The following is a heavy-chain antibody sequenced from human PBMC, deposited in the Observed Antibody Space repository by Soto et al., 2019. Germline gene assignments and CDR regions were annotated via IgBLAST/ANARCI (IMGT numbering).Heavy chain of an antibody. CDR1: GYTFTRYT. CDR2: INPDNGNT. Sequence: QVQLVQSGAEVKKPGASVKISCKASGYTFTRYTMNWVSQAPGQRLEWMGWINPDNGNTKSSQKFQDRVIINRDTSAITAYMDLSSLRSEDTAVYYCARGIATGQLDPWGQGTLVTVSS. D-gene: IGHD2-15*01. J-gene: IGHJ5*02. V-gene: IGHV1-3*01. CDR3: ARGIATGQLDP.